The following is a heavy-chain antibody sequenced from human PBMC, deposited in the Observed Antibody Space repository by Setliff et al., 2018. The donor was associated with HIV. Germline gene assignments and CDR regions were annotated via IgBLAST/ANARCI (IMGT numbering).Heavy chain of an antibody. J-gene: IGHJ5*01. Sequence: SETLSLTCKVSGGSFNTKRTKWGWIRQSPRKGLEWIGSIFYFGSVTYNPSLKSRPLISIDTSKTQFSLNLRSVTAADTAVYYCVRELLGSGGTVPEVNFFDSWGQGTLVTSPQ. D-gene: IGHD1-26*01. CDR1: GGSFNTKRTK. CDR2: IFYFGSV. CDR3: VRELLGSGGTVPEVNFFDS. V-gene: IGHV4-39*07.